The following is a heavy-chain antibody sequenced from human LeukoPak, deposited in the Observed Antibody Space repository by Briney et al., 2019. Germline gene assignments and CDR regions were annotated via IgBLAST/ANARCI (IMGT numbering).Heavy chain of an antibody. CDR1: GGSFNVYY. J-gene: IGHJ4*02. Sequence: PSETLSLTCAIYGGSFNVYYWSWIRQPPGKGLEWIGEINHSGSTNYNPSLKSRVTISVDTSKNQFSLRLSSMTAADTAFYYCASPFCSGGGCYFDDWGQGSLVTVSS. D-gene: IGHD2-15*01. CDR2: INHSGST. CDR3: ASPFCSGGGCYFDD. V-gene: IGHV4-34*01.